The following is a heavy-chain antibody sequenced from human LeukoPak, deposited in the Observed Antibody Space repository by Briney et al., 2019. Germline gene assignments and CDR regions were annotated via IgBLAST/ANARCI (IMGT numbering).Heavy chain of an antibody. Sequence: PSETLSLTCSVSGGSLSNYYWTWVRQPPGKGLGWVGYIYCSGSTNYNPSLRSRVTMSVDTSKNQFSLNLRSMTAADTAVYYCARRGAARRYDGLDVWGQGTTVTVSS. V-gene: IGHV4-59*08. D-gene: IGHD6-6*01. CDR2: IYCSGST. CDR3: ARRGAARRYDGLDV. CDR1: GGSLSNYY. J-gene: IGHJ6*02.